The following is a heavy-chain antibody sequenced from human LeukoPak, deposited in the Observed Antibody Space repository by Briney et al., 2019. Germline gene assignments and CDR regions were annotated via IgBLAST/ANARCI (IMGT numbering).Heavy chain of an antibody. D-gene: IGHD3-22*01. CDR2: IYYSGST. CDR1: GGSISSYY. J-gene: IGHJ3*02. V-gene: IGHV4-59*01. Sequence: SETLSLTCTVSGGSISSYYWSWIRQPPGKGLEWIGYIYYSGSTNYNPSLKSRVTMSVDTSKNQFSLKLSSVTAADTAVYYCARADSYYYDSSGYDIWGQGTMVTVSS. CDR3: ARADSYYYDSSGYDI.